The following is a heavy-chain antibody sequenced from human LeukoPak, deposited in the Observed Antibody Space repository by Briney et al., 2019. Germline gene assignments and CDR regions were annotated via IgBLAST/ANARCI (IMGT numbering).Heavy chain of an antibody. J-gene: IGHJ4*02. CDR3: ARSGLSRFGF. Sequence: GGSLRLSCAASGFTFSKYAMSWVRQAPGKGLEWVSAFSGSGGSTYYADSVKGRFTISRDNSKNTLYLQMNSLRAEGTAVYYCARSGLSRFGFWGQGTLVTVSS. D-gene: IGHD2/OR15-2a*01. CDR2: FSGSGGST. CDR1: GFTFSKYA. V-gene: IGHV3-23*01.